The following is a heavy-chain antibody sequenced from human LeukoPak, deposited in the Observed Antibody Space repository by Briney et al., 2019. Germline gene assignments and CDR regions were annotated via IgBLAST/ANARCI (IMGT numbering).Heavy chain of an antibody. Sequence: KPSETLSLTCAVYGGSFSGYYWSWIRQPPGKGLEWIGEINHSGSTNYNPSLKSRVTISVDTSKNQFSLKLSSVTAADTAVYYCARFDIVVVDTWGQGTLVTVSS. V-gene: IGHV4-34*01. J-gene: IGHJ4*02. CDR1: GGSFSGYY. CDR2: INHSGST. CDR3: ARFDIVVVDT. D-gene: IGHD2-2*01.